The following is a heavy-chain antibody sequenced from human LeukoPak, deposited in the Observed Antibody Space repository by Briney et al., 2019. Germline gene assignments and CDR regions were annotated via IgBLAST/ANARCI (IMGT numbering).Heavy chain of an antibody. J-gene: IGHJ5*02. CDR1: GDSISGFY. CDR2: IYTSGST. V-gene: IGHV4-4*07. D-gene: IGHD3-10*01. Sequence: SETLSLTCTVSGDSISGFYWSWIRQPAGKGLEWIGRIYTSGSTNYNPSLKSRVTMSVDTSKNQFSLKLSSVTAADTAVYYCARGIYGSGSYGWTFDPWGQGTLVTVSS. CDR3: ARGIYGSGSYGWTFDP.